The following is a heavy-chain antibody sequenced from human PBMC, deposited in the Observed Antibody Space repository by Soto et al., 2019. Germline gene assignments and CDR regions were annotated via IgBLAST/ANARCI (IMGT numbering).Heavy chain of an antibody. CDR1: GFTFSSFA. J-gene: IGHJ5*02. D-gene: IGHD6-13*01. Sequence: GGSLRLSCAASGFTFSSFAMNWVRQAPGKGLEWVSVISGGGGNTYYADSVKGRFTISRDNAKNSLYLQMNSLRAEDAAVYYCARHPERIAQIGWFDPLGQGTLVTVSS. CDR2: ISGGGGNT. CDR3: ARHPERIAQIGWFDP. V-gene: IGHV3-23*01.